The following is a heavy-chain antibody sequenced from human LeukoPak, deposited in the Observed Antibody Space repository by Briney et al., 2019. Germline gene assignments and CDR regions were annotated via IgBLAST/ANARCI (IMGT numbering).Heavy chain of an antibody. CDR2: ISSSSSTI. Sequence: GGSLRLSCAASGFTFSSYSMNWVRQAPGKGLEWVSYISSSSSTIYYADSVKGRFTISRDNAKNSLYLQMNSLRAEDTAVYYCARAFGYSSGWSEADAFDIWGQGTMVTVSS. J-gene: IGHJ3*02. CDR3: ARAFGYSSGWSEADAFDI. CDR1: GFTFSSYS. V-gene: IGHV3-48*04. D-gene: IGHD6-19*01.